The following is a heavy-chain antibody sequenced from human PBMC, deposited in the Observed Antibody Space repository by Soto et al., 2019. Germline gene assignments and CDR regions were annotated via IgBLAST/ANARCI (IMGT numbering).Heavy chain of an antibody. Sequence: RVRSTAAEFTFSNHGVRWVLKTQGKGLEWVAFIWYDGSNKYYADSVKGRFTISRDNSKNTLYLQMNSLRAEDTAVYYCARVDCIQLWLRRGGGELDVWGQGTTLTVSS. CDR2: IWYDGSNK. V-gene: IGHV3-33*08. J-gene: IGHJ6*02. CDR1: EFTFSNHG. CDR3: ARVDCIQLWLRRGGGELDV. D-gene: IGHD5-18*01.